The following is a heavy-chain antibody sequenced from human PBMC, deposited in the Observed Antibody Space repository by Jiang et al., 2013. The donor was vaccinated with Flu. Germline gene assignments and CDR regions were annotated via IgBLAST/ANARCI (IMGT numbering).Heavy chain of an antibody. D-gene: IGHD6-13*01. V-gene: IGHV3-23*01. J-gene: IGHJ5*02. CDR2: ISGSGGST. Sequence: QLLESGGGLVKPGGSLRLSCAASGFTFSDYYMSWIRQAPGKGLEWVSSISGSGGSTYYADSVKGRFTISRDNSKNTLYLQMNSLRAEDTAVYYCAKDRAGRAAAGNWFDPWGQGTLVTVSS. CDR1: GFTFSDYY. CDR3: AKDRAGRAAAGNWFDP.